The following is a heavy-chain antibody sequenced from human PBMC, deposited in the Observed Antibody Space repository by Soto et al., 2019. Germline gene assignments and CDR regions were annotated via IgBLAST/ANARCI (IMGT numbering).Heavy chain of an antibody. CDR2: VNPDGSDT. CDR3: ARVAVGSYYFDY. Sequence: EVQLVESGGGVVQPGGSLRLSCAASGFTFSRYWMHWVRQAPGKGLVWVSRVNPDGSDTSYADSVKGRFTISRDNAKNTLYLQMNCLRAEDTAVYYCARVAVGSYYFDYWGPGTLLTVSS. D-gene: IGHD6-13*01. J-gene: IGHJ4*02. V-gene: IGHV3-74*01. CDR1: GFTFSRYW.